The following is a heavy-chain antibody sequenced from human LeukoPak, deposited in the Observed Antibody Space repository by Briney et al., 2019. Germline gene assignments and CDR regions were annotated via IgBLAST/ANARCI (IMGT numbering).Heavy chain of an antibody. CDR3: ARDQVYYYDSSGYYYPDAFDI. CDR1: GGTFSSYA. D-gene: IGHD3-22*01. CDR2: IIPIFGTA. Sequence: SVKVSCKASGGTFSSYAISWVRQAPGQGLEWMGGIIPIFGTANYAQKFQGRVTITADEPTSTAYMELSSLRSEDTAVYYCARDQVYYYDSSGYYYPDAFDIWGQGTMVTVSS. J-gene: IGHJ3*02. V-gene: IGHV1-69*13.